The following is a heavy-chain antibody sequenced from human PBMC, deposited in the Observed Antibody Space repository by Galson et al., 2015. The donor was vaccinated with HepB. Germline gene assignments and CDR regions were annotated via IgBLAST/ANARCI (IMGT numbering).Heavy chain of an antibody. J-gene: IGHJ6*02. V-gene: IGHV3-30*18. CDR2: ISYDSTDK. Sequence: SLRLSCAASGFTFSIYGLHWVRQAPGKGLEWVAVISYDSTDKYYADSVKGRFTIPRDSSKNLLYLQMNSLRVEATAVYYWAKGRDNYSIHYYGMDVWGQGTTVIVSS. D-gene: IGHD4-11*01. CDR1: GFTFSIYG. CDR3: AKGRDNYSIHYYGMDV.